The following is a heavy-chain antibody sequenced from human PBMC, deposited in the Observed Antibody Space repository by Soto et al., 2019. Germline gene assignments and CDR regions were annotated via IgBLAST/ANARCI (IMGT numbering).Heavy chain of an antibody. CDR1: GFTLSSYW. CDR3: AREYGSSYSPRYDGMDV. CDR2: IKQDGSEK. V-gene: IGHV3-7*05. Sequence: EVQLVESGGGLVQPGGSLRLSCAASGFTLSSYWMSWVRQAPGKGLEWVANIKQDGSEKYYVDSVKGRFTISRDTAKSSLYLQLNSLRAEDTAVYYCAREYGSSYSPRYDGMDVWGQGTTVTVSS. J-gene: IGHJ6*02. D-gene: IGHD6-13*01.